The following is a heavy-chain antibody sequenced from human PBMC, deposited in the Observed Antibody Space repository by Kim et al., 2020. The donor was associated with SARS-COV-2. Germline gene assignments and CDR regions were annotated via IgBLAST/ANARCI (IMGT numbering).Heavy chain of an antibody. D-gene: IGHD6-13*01. CDR1: GYTFTSYD. V-gene: IGHV1-8*01. CDR3: ARGRGSSWYPVDWFDP. Sequence: ASVKVSCKASGYTFTSYDINWVRQATGQGLEWMGWMNPNSGNTGYAQKFQGRVTMTRNTSISTAYMELSSLRSEDTAVYYCARGRGSSWYPVDWFDPWGQGTLVTVSS. J-gene: IGHJ5*02. CDR2: MNPNSGNT.